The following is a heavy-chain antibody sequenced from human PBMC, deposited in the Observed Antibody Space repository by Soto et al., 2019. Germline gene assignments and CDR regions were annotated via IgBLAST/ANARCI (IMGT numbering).Heavy chain of an antibody. CDR2: ISAYNGNT. Sequence: ASVKVSCKASGYTFTSYGISWVRQAPRQGLEWMGWISAYNGNTNYAQKLQGRVTMTTDTSTSTAYMELRSLRSDDTAVYYCARPYDFWSGSGPFDYWGQGTLVTVSS. V-gene: IGHV1-18*01. D-gene: IGHD3-3*01. J-gene: IGHJ4*02. CDR1: GYTFTSYG. CDR3: ARPYDFWSGSGPFDY.